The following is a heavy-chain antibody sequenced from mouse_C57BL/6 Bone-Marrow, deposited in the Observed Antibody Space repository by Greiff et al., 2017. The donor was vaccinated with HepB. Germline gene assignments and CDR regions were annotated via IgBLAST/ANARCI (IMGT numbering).Heavy chain of an antibody. V-gene: IGHV10-3*01. Sequence: EVKVVESGGGLVQPKGSLKLSCAASGFTFNTYAMHWVRQAPGKGLEWVARIRSKSNNYATYYADSVKDRFTISRDDSQSMLYLQMNNLKTEDTAMYYCVRGGYSNYGGDYWGQGTSVTVSS. D-gene: IGHD2-5*01. J-gene: IGHJ4*01. CDR1: GFTFNTYA. CDR2: IRSKSNNYAT. CDR3: VRGGYSNYGGDY.